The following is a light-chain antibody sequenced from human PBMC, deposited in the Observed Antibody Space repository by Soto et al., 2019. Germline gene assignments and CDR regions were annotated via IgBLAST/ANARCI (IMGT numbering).Light chain of an antibody. V-gene: IGKV1D-16*01. Sequence: DVQMTQSPSSLSASVGDRVTITCRASQDINRYLAWYQQKPGNAPKSLIYPASRLQTGVTSRFSGSESGTDFTLTINTLQPEDSATYYCQQYNIYPLIFGGVTKVEIK. CDR2: PAS. CDR3: QQYNIYPLI. CDR1: QDINRY. J-gene: IGKJ4*01.